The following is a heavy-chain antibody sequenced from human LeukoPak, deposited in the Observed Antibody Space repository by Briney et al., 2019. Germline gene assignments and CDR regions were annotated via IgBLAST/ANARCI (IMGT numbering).Heavy chain of an antibody. CDR2: ISYDGSNK. Sequence: PGGSLRLSCEAAGFSFRDYPMGWVRQAPGKGLEWAAVISYDGSNKDYADSVKGRFTISRDNSKNTLYLQVNSLRAEDTAVYYCARDRTIFGVVISPIDYWGQGTLVTVSS. D-gene: IGHD3-3*01. CDR3: ARDRTIFGVVISPIDY. CDR1: GFSFRDYP. V-gene: IGHV3-30-3*01. J-gene: IGHJ4*02.